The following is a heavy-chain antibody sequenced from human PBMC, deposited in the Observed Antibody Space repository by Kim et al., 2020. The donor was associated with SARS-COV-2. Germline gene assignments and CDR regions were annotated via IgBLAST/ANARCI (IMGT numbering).Heavy chain of an antibody. Sequence: YSGGSTYNADSVKGRFTISRDNSKNTLYLQMNSLRAEDTAVYYCARDEGYWGQGTLVTVSS. CDR2: YSGGST. V-gene: IGHV3-53*01. CDR3: ARDEGY. J-gene: IGHJ4*02.